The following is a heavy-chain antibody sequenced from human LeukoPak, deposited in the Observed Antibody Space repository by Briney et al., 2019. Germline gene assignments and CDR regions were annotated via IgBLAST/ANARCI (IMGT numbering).Heavy chain of an antibody. Sequence: ASVKVSCKASGYTFTSYGISWVRQAPGQGLEWMGWISAYNGNTNYAQKLQGRVTMTTDTSTSTAYMELRSLRSDDTAVYYCARVTDRYGSGSYYNLYYYYGMDVWSQGTTVTVSS. CDR2: ISAYNGNT. V-gene: IGHV1-18*01. CDR1: GYTFTSYG. D-gene: IGHD3-10*01. J-gene: IGHJ6*02. CDR3: ARVTDRYGSGSYYNLYYYYGMDV.